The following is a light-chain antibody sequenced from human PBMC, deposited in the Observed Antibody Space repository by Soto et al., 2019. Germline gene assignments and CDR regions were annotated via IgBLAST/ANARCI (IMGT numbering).Light chain of an antibody. CDR2: EAS. Sequence: QSVLTQPPSVSGAPGQRVTISCTGSNSNIGAGYDVHWYQQHPGRAPRLLIYEASYRPSGVSHRFSGSEFGNTASLTISGLQAEDEADYHCSSYSSGSTLYVFGTGTKATVL. CDR3: SSYSSGSTLYV. CDR1: NSNIGAGYD. J-gene: IGLJ1*01. V-gene: IGLV1-40*01.